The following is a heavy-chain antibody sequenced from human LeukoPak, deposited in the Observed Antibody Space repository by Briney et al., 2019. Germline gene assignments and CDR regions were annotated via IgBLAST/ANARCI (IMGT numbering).Heavy chain of an antibody. J-gene: IGHJ4*02. Sequence: GGSLRLSCAASGFTFSSYAMHWVRQAPVKGLEWVAVISYDGSNKYYADSVKGRFTISRDNSKNTLYLQMNSLRAEDTAVYYCASDDRIVVVPAAIVYWGQGTLVTVSS. V-gene: IGHV3-30-3*01. D-gene: IGHD2-2*02. CDR1: GFTFSSYA. CDR3: ASDDRIVVVPAAIVY. CDR2: ISYDGSNK.